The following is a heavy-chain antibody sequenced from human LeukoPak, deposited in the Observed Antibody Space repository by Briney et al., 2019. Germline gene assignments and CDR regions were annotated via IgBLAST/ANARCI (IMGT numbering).Heavy chain of an antibody. Sequence: GSLRVCCAASGFTFKSYAMSWGRQAAGKGLEGVSSISGGGGSTYYADSVKGRFTISRDSSKNMLYLQMTILRVEDTAIYYCAKDGIDSGDPNGFDPWGQGTLVTVSS. J-gene: IGHJ5*02. CDR3: AKDGIDSGDPNGFDP. V-gene: IGHV3-23*01. CDR1: GFTFKSYA. CDR2: ISGGGGST. D-gene: IGHD3-10*01.